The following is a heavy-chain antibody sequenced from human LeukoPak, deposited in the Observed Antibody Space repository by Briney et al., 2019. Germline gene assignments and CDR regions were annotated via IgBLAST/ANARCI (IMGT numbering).Heavy chain of an antibody. CDR2: IYHSGRT. V-gene: IGHV4-38-2*02. CDR1: GYSISSGYY. Sequence: PSETLSLTCTVSGYSISSGYYWGWIRPPPGKGLEWIGSIYHSGRTFYNPSLKSRVTISVDTSKNQFSLKLTSVTAADTAVYYCARDLVVITLYNWFDPWGQGTLVTVSS. J-gene: IGHJ5*02. D-gene: IGHD3-22*01. CDR3: ARDLVVITLYNWFDP.